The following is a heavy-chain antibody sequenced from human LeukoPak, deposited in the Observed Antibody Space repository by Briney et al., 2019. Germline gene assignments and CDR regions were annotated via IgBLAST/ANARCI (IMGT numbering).Heavy chain of an antibody. V-gene: IGHV5-51*01. CDR2: IYPGDSDT. D-gene: IGHD2-21*02. CDR1: GYSFTSYW. Sequence: GESLKISCKGSGYSFTSYWIGWVRQMPGKGLEWMGIIYPGDSDTRYSPSFQGQVTISADKSISTAYLQWSSLKASDTAMYYCARHPRCGGDCAFYYYYGMDVWGQGTTVTVSS. J-gene: IGHJ6*02. CDR3: ARHPRCGGDCAFYYYYGMDV.